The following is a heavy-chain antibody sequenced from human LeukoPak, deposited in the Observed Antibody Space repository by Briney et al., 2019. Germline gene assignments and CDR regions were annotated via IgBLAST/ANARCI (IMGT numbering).Heavy chain of an antibody. D-gene: IGHD6-13*01. J-gene: IGHJ6*02. CDR2: ISYDGSNK. Sequence: GGSLRLSCAASGFTFSSYAMHWVRQAPGKGLEWVAVISYDGSNKYYADSVKGRFTISRDNSKNTLYLQMNSLRAEDTAVYYCARAHPRYSSPYYYGMDVWGQGTTVTVSS. V-gene: IGHV3-30-3*01. CDR3: ARAHPRYSSPYYYGMDV. CDR1: GFTFSSYA.